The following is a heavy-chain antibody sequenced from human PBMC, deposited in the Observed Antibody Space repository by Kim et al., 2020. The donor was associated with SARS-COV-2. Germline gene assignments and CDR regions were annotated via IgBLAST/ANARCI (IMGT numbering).Heavy chain of an antibody. CDR2: LSYDGGYK. J-gene: IGHJ4*02. V-gene: IGHV3-30*18. Sequence: GGSLRLSCAASGFTFSHFGVHWVRQAPGKGLEWLATLSYDGGYKNYADSVKGRFTISRDNSKNTLYLEMNSMRPEDTAVYYCAKRESRDCSGGSCLQLDYWGQGTLVTVSS. CDR1: GFTFSHFG. D-gene: IGHD2-15*01. CDR3: AKRESRDCSGGSCLQLDY.